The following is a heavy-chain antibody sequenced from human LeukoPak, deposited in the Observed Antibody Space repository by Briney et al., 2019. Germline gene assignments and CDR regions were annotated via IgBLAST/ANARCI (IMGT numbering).Heavy chain of an antibody. Sequence: PGGSLRLSCAASGFTFSDYYMSWIRQAPGKGLEWVANIKEDGSEKNYVDSVRGRFTISRDNAKNSLYLQINSLRAEDTAVYYCARDPRTAVTSSFDYWGQGTLVTVSS. V-gene: IGHV3-7*03. D-gene: IGHD4-17*01. CDR1: GFTFSDYY. J-gene: IGHJ4*02. CDR3: ARDPRTAVTSSFDY. CDR2: IKEDGSEK.